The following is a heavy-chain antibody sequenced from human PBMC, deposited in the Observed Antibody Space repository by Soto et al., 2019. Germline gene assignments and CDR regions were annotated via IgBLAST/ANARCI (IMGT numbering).Heavy chain of an antibody. V-gene: IGHV4-59*08. D-gene: IGHD4-17*01. Sequence: SETLSLTCTVSGGSISSYYWSWIRQPPGKGLEWIGYIYYSGSTNYNPSLKSRVTISVDTSKNQFSLKLSSVTAADTAVYYCVRHRPTTVGDAFDIWGQGTMVTVSS. CDR1: GGSISSYY. CDR2: IYYSGST. J-gene: IGHJ3*02. CDR3: VRHRPTTVGDAFDI.